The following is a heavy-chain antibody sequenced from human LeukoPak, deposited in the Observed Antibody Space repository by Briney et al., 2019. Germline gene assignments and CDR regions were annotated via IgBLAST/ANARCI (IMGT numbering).Heavy chain of an antibody. J-gene: IGHJ6*02. V-gene: IGHV1-69*04. CDR1: GGTFSSSA. CDR2: IIPVLNIT. Sequence: SVKVSCKTSGGTFSSSAISWVRQAPGQGLEWMGRIIPVLNITSYAQKFQGRVTITADTSTSTVYMELSSLRSEETAVYYCARDQGLTAPPPYGLDVWGQGTTVIVSS. CDR3: ARDQGLTAPPPYGLDV. D-gene: IGHD5-18*01.